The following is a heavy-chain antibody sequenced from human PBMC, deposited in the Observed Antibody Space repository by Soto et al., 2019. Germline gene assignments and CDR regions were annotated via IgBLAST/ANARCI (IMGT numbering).Heavy chain of an antibody. D-gene: IGHD5-12*01. J-gene: IGHJ6*02. Sequence: SVKVSCKASGGTFSSYAISWVRQAPGQGLEWMGGIIPIFGTANYAQKFQGRVTITADESTSTAYMELSSLRSEDTAVYYCARGVATIRHYYYGMDVWGQGTAVTVSS. CDR3: ARGVATIRHYYYGMDV. CDR1: GGTFSSYA. CDR2: IIPIFGTA. V-gene: IGHV1-69*13.